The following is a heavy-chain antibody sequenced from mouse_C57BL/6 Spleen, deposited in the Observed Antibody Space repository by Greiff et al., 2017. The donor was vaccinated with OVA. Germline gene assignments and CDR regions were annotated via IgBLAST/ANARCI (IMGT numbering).Heavy chain of an antibody. CDR1: GFTFSNYW. CDR3: TGEGNYWYFDV. J-gene: IGHJ1*03. CDR2: IRLKSDNYAT. D-gene: IGHD2-1*01. Sequence: DVKLVESGGGLVQPGGSMKLSCVASGFTFSNYWMNWVRQSPEKGLEWVAQIRLKSDNYATHYAESVKGRFTISRDDSKSSVYLQMNNLRAEDTGIYYCTGEGNYWYFDVWGTGTTVTVSS. V-gene: IGHV6-3*01.